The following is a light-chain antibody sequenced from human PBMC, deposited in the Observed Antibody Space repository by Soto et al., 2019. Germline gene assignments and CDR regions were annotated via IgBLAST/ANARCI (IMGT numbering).Light chain of an antibody. J-gene: IGKJ1*01. V-gene: IGKV3-15*01. CDR3: QQYNGLTCT. Sequence: DIALTQSPATLCASASNLSALSFMASQSVSSNLAWYQQKPGQAPRLLIYGASTRATGIPARVSGSGSATEFTLTISGLQPDDFAVYYCQQYNGLTCTFGQGTKVDIK. CDR2: GAS. CDR1: QSVSSN.